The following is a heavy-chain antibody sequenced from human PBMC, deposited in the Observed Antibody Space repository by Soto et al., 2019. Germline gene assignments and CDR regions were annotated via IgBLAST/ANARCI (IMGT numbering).Heavy chain of an antibody. J-gene: IGHJ4*02. CDR1: GFTFNNAW. CDR2: IKSNADGGTA. V-gene: IGHV3-15*01. D-gene: IGHD6-25*01. CDR3: TKGVATATYYFDF. Sequence: EVQLVESGGGLVKPGESLTLSCAASGFTFNNAWMSWVRQAPGTGLEWVGRIKSNADGGTADYNPPVKGRFTISRDDSKSTLFLHINSLNTEDTGVYYCTKGVATATYYFDFWGQGTLVTVSS.